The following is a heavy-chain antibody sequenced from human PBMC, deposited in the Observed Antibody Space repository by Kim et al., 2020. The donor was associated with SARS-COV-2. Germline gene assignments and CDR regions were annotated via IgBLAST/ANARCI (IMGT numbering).Heavy chain of an antibody. V-gene: IGHV3-30*04. D-gene: IGHD2-2*01. J-gene: IGHJ6*02. CDR2: ISYDGSDK. CDR3: ARDLEREYQLLWGGYYYYGMDV. Sequence: GGSLRLSCAASGFTFSSYAMHWVRQAPGKGLEWVAVISYDGSDKYYADSVKGRFTISRDNSKNTLYLQMNSMRAEDTAVYYCARDLEREYQLLWGGYYYYGMDVWGQGTTVTVSS. CDR1: GFTFSSYA.